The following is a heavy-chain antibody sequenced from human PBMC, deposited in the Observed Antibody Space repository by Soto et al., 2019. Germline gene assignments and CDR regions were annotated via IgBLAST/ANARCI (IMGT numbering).Heavy chain of an antibody. CDR3: ARDDIVVVTATAAYSYYGMDV. J-gene: IGHJ6*02. V-gene: IGHV1-69*06. CDR2: IIPIFGTA. D-gene: IGHD2-21*02. Sequence: SVKVSCKASGGKFSSYAISWVKKAPGPGLGWLGGIIPIFGTANCAQKCQGRVTITADKSTRTAYMELSSRRSENTGVYYCARDDIVVVTATAAYSYYGMDVWGQATTVTVSS. CDR1: GGKFSSYA.